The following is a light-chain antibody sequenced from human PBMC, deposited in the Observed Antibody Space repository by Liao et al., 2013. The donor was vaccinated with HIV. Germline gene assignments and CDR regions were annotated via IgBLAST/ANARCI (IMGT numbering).Light chain of an antibody. CDR1: KLGDKY. Sequence: SYELTQPPSVSVSPGQTASIICSGDKLGDKYVCWYKQKPGQSPVLVIYQDIKRPSGIPERFSGSTSGTIVTLTISGVQAEDEADYYCLSAHSSAPWVFGGGTKLTVL. V-gene: IGLV3-1*01. CDR2: QDI. CDR3: LSAHSSAPWV. J-gene: IGLJ3*02.